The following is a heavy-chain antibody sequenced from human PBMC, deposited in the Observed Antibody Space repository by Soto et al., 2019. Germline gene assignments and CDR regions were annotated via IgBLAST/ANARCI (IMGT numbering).Heavy chain of an antibody. CDR1: GGSISSGGYS. V-gene: IGHV4-30-2*01. CDR2: IYHSGST. CDR3: ARHRGPMVRGVITNWFDP. J-gene: IGHJ5*02. D-gene: IGHD3-10*01. Sequence: TLSLTCAVSGGSISSGGYSWSWIRQPPGKGLEWIGYIYHSGSTYYNPSLKSRVTISVDRSKNQFSLKLSSVTAAGTAVYYCARHRGPMVRGVITNWFDPWGQGTLVTVSS.